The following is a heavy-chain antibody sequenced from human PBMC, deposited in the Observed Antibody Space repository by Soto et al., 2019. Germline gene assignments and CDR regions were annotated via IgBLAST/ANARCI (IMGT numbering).Heavy chain of an antibody. J-gene: IGHJ4*02. D-gene: IGHD3-22*01. CDR3: AKDLYDSSGYYVSLFDY. CDR2: ISGSGGST. Sequence: EVQLLESGGGLVQPGGSLRLSCAASGFTISSYAMSWVRQAPGKGLEWVSAISGSGGSTYYADSVKGRFTISRDNSKNTLYLQMNSLRAEDTAVYYCAKDLYDSSGYYVSLFDYWGQGTLVTVSS. CDR1: GFTISSYA. V-gene: IGHV3-23*01.